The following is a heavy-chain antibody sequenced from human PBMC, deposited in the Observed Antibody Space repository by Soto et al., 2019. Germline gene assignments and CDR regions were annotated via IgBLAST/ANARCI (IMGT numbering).Heavy chain of an antibody. CDR3: ASPKGGAFDI. Sequence: PGGSLRLSCAASGLSINSYTMNWVRQAPGKGLEWVSSIGSYGSYMFYADSVKGRFTISRDNAKNSLYLQMNSLRAEDTAVYYCASPKGGAFDIWGRGTMVTVS. V-gene: IGHV3-21*01. D-gene: IGHD3-16*01. J-gene: IGHJ3*02. CDR2: IGSYGSYM. CDR1: GLSINSYT.